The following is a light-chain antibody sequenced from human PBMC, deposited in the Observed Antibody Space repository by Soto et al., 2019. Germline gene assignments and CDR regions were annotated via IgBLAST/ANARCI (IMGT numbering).Light chain of an antibody. CDR3: QQANSFPYT. Sequence: IQMTQSPSSVSASVGDRVTITCRASQGVNSWLAWYQQKPGEAPKLLIYAASTLQSGVPSRFSGSGSGTDFILTISSLQPEDFAAYYCQQANSFPYTFGQGTKLEIK. V-gene: IGKV1-12*01. CDR2: AAS. CDR1: QGVNSW. J-gene: IGKJ2*01.